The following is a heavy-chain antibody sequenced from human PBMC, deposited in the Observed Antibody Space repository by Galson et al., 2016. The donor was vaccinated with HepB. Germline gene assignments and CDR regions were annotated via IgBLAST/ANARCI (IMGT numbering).Heavy chain of an antibody. CDR3: ARQTYSYGLYYFDY. Sequence: SETLSLTCTVSGGSVSSSNYYWAWIRQPPGKGLEWIGTIYHSGSTYFSPSLKSRVTMSVDTSKNQFSLKVSSVNAADTAVYYCARQTYSYGLYYFDYWGQGTLVSVSS. V-gene: IGHV4-39*01. D-gene: IGHD5-18*01. CDR1: GGSVSSSNYY. CDR2: IYHSGST. J-gene: IGHJ4*02.